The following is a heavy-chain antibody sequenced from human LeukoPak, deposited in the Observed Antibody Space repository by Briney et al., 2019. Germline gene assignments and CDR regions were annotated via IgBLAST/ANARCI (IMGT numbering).Heavy chain of an antibody. J-gene: IGHJ3*02. CDR2: IRYDGSNK. Sequence: GGSLRLSCAASGFIFNTYVMHWVRQAPGKGLEWVAFIRYDGSNKNYADSMKGRFTISRDNTKNSLYLQMNSLRAEDTAVYYCAKDGGSDPDSFDIWGQGTMVTVSS. CDR1: GFIFNTYV. V-gene: IGHV3-30*02. D-gene: IGHD2-15*01. CDR3: AKDGGSDPDSFDI.